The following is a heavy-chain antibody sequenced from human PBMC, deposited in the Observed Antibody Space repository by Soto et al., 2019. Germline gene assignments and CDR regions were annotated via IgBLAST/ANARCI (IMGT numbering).Heavy chain of an antibody. V-gene: IGHV3-21*01. CDR3: SRGLHCSGGSCVFDY. Sequence: EVQLVESGGGLVKPGGSLRLSCAASGFTFSSYSMNWVRQAPGKGLEWVSSISSSSSYIYYADSVKGRFTISRDNTKNSPYQHMNSLRAEDTAVYYCSRGLHCSGGSCVFDYWGQGTLVTVSS. CDR1: GFTFSSYS. D-gene: IGHD2-15*01. CDR2: ISSSSSYI. J-gene: IGHJ4*02.